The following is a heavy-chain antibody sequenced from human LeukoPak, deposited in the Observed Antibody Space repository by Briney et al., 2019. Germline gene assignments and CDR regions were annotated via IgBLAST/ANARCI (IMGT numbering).Heavy chain of an antibody. Sequence: GGSLRLSCAASGFTFSSYEMNWVRQAPGKGLEWVSYISSSGSTIYYADSLKGRFTISRDNAKNSLYLQMNSLRAEDTAVYYCAREGTGNYYYYNYMDVWGKGTTVTISS. CDR1: GFTFSSYE. V-gene: IGHV3-48*03. D-gene: IGHD1-1*01. CDR3: AREGTGNYYYYNYMDV. J-gene: IGHJ6*03. CDR2: ISSSGSTI.